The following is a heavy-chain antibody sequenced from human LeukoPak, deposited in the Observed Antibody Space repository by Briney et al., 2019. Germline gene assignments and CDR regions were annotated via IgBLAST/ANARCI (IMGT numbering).Heavy chain of an antibody. CDR2: IWYDGSNK. CDR3: AKDIAAAGNFDY. D-gene: IGHD6-13*01. J-gene: IGHJ4*02. V-gene: IGHV3-33*06. CDR1: GLTFSSYG. Sequence: PGRSLRLSCAASGLTFSSYGMHWVRQAPGKGLEWVAVIWYDGSNKYYADSVKGRFTISRDNSKNTLYLQMNSLRAEDTAVYYCAKDIAAAGNFDYWGQGTLVTVSS.